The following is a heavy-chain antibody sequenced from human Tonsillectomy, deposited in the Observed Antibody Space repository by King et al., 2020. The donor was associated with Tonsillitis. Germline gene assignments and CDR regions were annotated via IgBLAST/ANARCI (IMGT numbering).Heavy chain of an antibody. J-gene: IGHJ2*01. Sequence: QLQESGPGLVKPSETLSLTCTVSGGSVSSGSYYWSWIRQPPGKGLEWIGYIYYSGSTNYNPSLKSRVTISVDTSKNQFSLNLSSVTAADTAVYYCAGGYTMVRRVIYFDLWGRGTLVTVSS. CDR3: AGGYTMVRRVIYFDL. CDR1: GGSVSSGSYY. D-gene: IGHD3-10*01. V-gene: IGHV4-61*01. CDR2: IYYSGST.